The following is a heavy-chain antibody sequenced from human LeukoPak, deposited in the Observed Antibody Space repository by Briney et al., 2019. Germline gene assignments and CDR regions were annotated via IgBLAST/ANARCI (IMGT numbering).Heavy chain of an antibody. CDR1: GFTFSSSA. D-gene: IGHD4-17*01. V-gene: IGHV3-23*01. J-gene: IGHJ4*02. CDR2: ISGSGTGT. Sequence: GGSLKLSCAASGFTFSSSAMSWVRQAPGKGLYWVSAISGSGTGTYYADSVKGRFTISRDNSKNTLYLQMNSLKTEDTAVYYCTTTVTMVNWGQGTLVTVSS. CDR3: TTTVTMVN.